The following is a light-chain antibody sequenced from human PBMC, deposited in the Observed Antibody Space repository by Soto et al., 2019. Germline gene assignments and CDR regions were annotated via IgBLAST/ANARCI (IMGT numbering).Light chain of an antibody. J-gene: IGKJ4*01. V-gene: IGKV1-27*01. CDR3: QKYNCAPLT. CDR2: AAS. Sequence: DIQMTQSPSSLSASLGDRVTITCRASQGISVYLAWYQQKPGKVPKLLIYAASTWQSGVPSRFSGSGSGTDFTLTISSLQPEDVATYYCQKYNCAPLTFGGGTKVEIK. CDR1: QGISVY.